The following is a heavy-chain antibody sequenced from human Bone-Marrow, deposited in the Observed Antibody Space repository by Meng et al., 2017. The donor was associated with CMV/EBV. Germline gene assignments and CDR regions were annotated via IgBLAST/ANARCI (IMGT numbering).Heavy chain of an antibody. D-gene: IGHD3-3*01. V-gene: IGHV4-39*01. Sequence: GSLRLSCTVSGGSISSSSYYWGWIRQPPGKGLEWIGSIYYSGSTYYNPSLKSRVTISVDTSKNQFSLKLSSVTAADMAVYYCARLYGFWSDPLRVAGGMDVWGQGTTVTVSS. J-gene: IGHJ6*02. CDR1: GGSISSSSYY. CDR2: IYYSGST. CDR3: ARLYGFWSDPLRVAGGMDV.